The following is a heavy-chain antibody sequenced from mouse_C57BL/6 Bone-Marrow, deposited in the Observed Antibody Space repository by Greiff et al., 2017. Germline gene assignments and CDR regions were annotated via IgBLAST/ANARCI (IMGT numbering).Heavy chain of an antibody. V-gene: IGHV14-2*01. J-gene: IGHJ1*03. CDR1: GFNIKDYY. CDR3: ASLYYGSSYGWYFDV. Sequence: EVQRVESGAELVKPGASVKLSCTASGFNIKDYYMHWVKQRTEQGLEWIGRIDPEDGETTYAPKFQGQATITGDPSSNTASLQLSSLTSEDTAVYYCASLYYGSSYGWYFDVGGTGTTVTVSS. CDR2: IDPEDGET. D-gene: IGHD1-1*01.